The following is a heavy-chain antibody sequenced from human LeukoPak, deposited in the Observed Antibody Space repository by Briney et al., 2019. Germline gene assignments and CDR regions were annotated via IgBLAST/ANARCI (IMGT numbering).Heavy chain of an antibody. V-gene: IGHV4-31*03. CDR2: IYYNGNT. Sequence: SETLSLTCTVSGGSISSSGYYWSWIRQRPGKGLEWVGYIYYNGNTYYNPSLKSRIAISVDTSENQFSLRLTSVTAADTAVYYCPSEGGLVTHFDYWAKGTLVTVSS. D-gene: IGHD1-26*01. CDR1: GGSISSSGYY. CDR3: PSEGGLVTHFDY. J-gene: IGHJ4*02.